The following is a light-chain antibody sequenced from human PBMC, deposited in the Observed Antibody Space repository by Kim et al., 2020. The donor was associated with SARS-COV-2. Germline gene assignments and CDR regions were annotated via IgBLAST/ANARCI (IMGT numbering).Light chain of an antibody. Sequence: SPGKRATLSCRASQSVSSNCLAWYQQKPGQAPRLLIYHASSRASGIPDRFSGSGSGTDFTLTISRLEPEDFAVYYCQQCGSSPLTFGGGTKVDIK. V-gene: IGKV3-20*01. J-gene: IGKJ4*01. CDR2: HAS. CDR1: QSVSSNC. CDR3: QQCGSSPLT.